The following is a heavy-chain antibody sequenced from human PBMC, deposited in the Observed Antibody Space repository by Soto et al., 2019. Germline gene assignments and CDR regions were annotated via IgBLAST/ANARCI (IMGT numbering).Heavy chain of an antibody. CDR1: GYTFTSYG. CDR3: ARDSPGAWELLGHFDY. CDR2: ISAYNGNT. Sequence: QVQLVQSGAEVKKPGASVKVSCKASGYTFTSYGISWVRQAPGQGLEWMGWISAYNGNTNYAQKLQGRVTMTTDTSTITAYMELRSLRSDDTAVYYCARDSPGAWELLGHFDYWGQGSLVTVSS. D-gene: IGHD1-26*01. J-gene: IGHJ4*02. V-gene: IGHV1-18*04.